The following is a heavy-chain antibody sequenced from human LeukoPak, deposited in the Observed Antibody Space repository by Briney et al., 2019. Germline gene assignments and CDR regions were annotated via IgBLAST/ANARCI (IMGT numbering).Heavy chain of an antibody. CDR1: EFTFSSYA. Sequence: GGSLRLSCAASEFTFSSYAMHWVRHAPGKGLEWVALVSYDGSDKYYADSVKGRFTISRDNSKNTLYLQMNSLRGEDTAVYYCAKAHLLDWLLPFDYWGQGTLVTVSS. J-gene: IGHJ4*02. V-gene: IGHV3-30*18. CDR2: VSYDGSDK. CDR3: AKAHLLDWLLPFDY. D-gene: IGHD3/OR15-3a*01.